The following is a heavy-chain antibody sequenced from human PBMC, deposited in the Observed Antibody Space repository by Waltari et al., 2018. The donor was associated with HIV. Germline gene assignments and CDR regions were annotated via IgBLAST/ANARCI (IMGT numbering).Heavy chain of an antibody. CDR1: GSGSVTP. D-gene: IGHD1-26*01. J-gene: IGHJ5*02. Sequence: VQRVGLGGGLENLGGPFNVSCLALGSGSVTPWWTWVRQAPGKGLEWVGRIKSKSDGGTTENAAPVKGRFTISRDDSKNTLFLQMNSLKTEDTAVYYCTTVAVGAAFGGSWGQGTLVTVSS. V-gene: IGHV3-15*01. CDR2: IKSKSDGGTT. CDR3: TTVAVGAAFGGS.